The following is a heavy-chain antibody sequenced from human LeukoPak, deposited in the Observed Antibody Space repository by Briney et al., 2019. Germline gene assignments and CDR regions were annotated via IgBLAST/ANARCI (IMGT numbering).Heavy chain of an antibody. D-gene: IGHD2-2*01. CDR3: AKLPWGTSPSYYYYYMDV. V-gene: IGHV3-30-3*02. Sequence: PGGSLRLSCAASGFTFSSYAMHWVRQAPGKGLEWVAVISYDGSNKYYADSVKGRFTISRDNSKNTLYLQMNSLRAEDTAIYYCAKLPWGTSPSYYYYYMDVWGKGTTVTVSS. CDR2: ISYDGSNK. J-gene: IGHJ6*03. CDR1: GFTFSSYA.